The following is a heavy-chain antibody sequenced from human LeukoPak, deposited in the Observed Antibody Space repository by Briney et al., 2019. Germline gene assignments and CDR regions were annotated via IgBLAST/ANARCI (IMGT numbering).Heavy chain of an antibody. J-gene: IGHJ6*04. V-gene: IGHV3-30*02. CDR1: GFTFSSYG. CDR3: AKDHIVVVPAAHMDV. D-gene: IGHD2-2*01. Sequence: GGSLRLSCAASGFTFSSYGMHWVRQAPGKGLEWVAFIRYGGSNKYYADSVKGRFTISSDNSKNTLYLQMNSLRAEDTAVYYCAKDHIVVVPAAHMDVWGKGTTVTVSS. CDR2: IRYGGSNK.